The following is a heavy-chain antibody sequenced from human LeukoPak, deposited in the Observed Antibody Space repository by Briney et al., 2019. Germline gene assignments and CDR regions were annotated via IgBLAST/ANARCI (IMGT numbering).Heavy chain of an antibody. CDR2: VYYSGST. Sequence: NSSETLSLTCSVSGGSINIDSYYWGWVRQPPGKGLEWIASVYYSGSTYYNPSLKSRATIFADTAKNQFSLKLTSVTAADTAMFYCARLPGPDPRASPEVYWGQGILVTVSS. CDR1: GGSINIDSYY. CDR3: ARLPGPDPRASPEVY. J-gene: IGHJ4*02. V-gene: IGHV4-39*01.